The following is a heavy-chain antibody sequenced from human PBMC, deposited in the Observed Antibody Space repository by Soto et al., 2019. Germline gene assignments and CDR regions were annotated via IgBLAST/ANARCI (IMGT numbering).Heavy chain of an antibody. J-gene: IGHJ6*02. D-gene: IGHD3-3*01. CDR2: ISYDGSNK. CDR3: ARLYYDYV. CDR1: GGTSRNSV. V-gene: IGHV3-30-3*01. Sequence: VGPRCIPTAASGGTSRNSVMPWVRQAPGKGLEWVAVISYDGSNKYYAASVKGRFTISRDNAKNSLYLQMNSLRDEDTAVYYCARLYYDYVWGQGTPVTVSS.